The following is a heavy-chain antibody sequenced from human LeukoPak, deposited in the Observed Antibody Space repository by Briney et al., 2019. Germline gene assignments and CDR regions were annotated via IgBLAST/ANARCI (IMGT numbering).Heavy chain of an antibody. CDR3: ARGLDEGTYFDY. J-gene: IGHJ4*02. CDR2: IYYSGST. Sequence: SETLSLTCTVSGGSISSYYWSWIRQPPGKGLEWIGYIYYSGSTNYNPSLKSRVTISVDTSKNQFSLKLSSVTAADTAVYYCARGLDEGTYFDYWGQGTLVTVSS. V-gene: IGHV4-59*12. CDR1: GGSISSYY. D-gene: IGHD1-7*01.